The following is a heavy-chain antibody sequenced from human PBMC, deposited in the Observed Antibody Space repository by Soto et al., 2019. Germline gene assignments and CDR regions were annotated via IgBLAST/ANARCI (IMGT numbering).Heavy chain of an antibody. CDR1: GYTFTSYA. CDR3: ARAYYYDSSGYYIDY. J-gene: IGHJ4*02. Sequence: GASVKVSCKASGYTFTSYAMHWVRQAPGQRLEWMGWINAGNGNTKYSQRFQGRVTITRDTSASTAYMELSSLRSEDTAVYYCARAYYYDSSGYYIDYWGQGTLVTVS. D-gene: IGHD3-22*01. CDR2: INAGNGNT. V-gene: IGHV1-3*01.